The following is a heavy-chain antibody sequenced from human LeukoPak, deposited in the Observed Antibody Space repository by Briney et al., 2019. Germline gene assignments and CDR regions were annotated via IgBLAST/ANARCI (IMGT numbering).Heavy chain of an antibody. CDR3: TRGYFDSSGHTSYAP. J-gene: IGHJ5*02. D-gene: IGHD3-22*01. CDR2: IYLSGLSTSVRT. V-gene: IGHV4-4*07. Sequence: PSETLSLTCTVAGASLNNYHWTWIRQPAGKGLEWIGRIYLSGLSTSVRTNYNPSLSSRVTISLDTSKKQFFLNLTSVTAADTAVYYCTRGYFDSSGHTSYAPWGQGTLVTVSS. CDR1: GASLNNYH.